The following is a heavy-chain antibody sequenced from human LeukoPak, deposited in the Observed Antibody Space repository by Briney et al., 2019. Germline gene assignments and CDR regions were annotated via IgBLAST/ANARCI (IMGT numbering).Heavy chain of an antibody. J-gene: IGHJ6*02. Sequence: GGSLRLSCVGSGFSFSSYWMNWVPQAPGKGLEWVANIKQDGSDKYYVDSVKGRFTISRDNAKNSMYLQVNSLRAEDAAVYYCAKASGSFHFYYYGMDVWGQGTTVTVSS. CDR1: GFSFSSYW. D-gene: IGHD1-26*01. V-gene: IGHV3-7*01. CDR2: IKQDGSDK. CDR3: AKASGSFHFYYYGMDV.